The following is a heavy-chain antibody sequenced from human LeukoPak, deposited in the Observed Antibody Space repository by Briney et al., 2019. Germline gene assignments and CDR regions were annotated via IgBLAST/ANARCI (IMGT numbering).Heavy chain of an antibody. D-gene: IGHD3-3*01. CDR3: ARGRNYDFWSGYYPSFFDY. CDR1: GGSFSGYY. CDR2: INYSGST. J-gene: IGHJ4*02. V-gene: IGHV4-34*01. Sequence: SETLSLTCAVFGGSFSGYYWSWIRQPPGKGLAWIGDINYSGSTNYNPSLKSRVTISVDTSKNQFSLKLSSVTAADTAVYYCARGRNYDFWSGYYPSFFDYWGQGTLVTVSS.